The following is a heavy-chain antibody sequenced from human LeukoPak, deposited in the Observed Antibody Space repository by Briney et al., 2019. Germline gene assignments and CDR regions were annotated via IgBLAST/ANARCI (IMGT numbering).Heavy chain of an antibody. CDR1: GFTFSSYG. D-gene: IGHD1-26*01. CDR2: IWYDGSNK. CDR3: ARHQFRGRSSLVDF. V-gene: IGHV3-33*01. Sequence: GGSLRLSCVASGFTFSSYGMHWVRQVPGKGLEWVALIWYDGSNKYYSDSVKGRFTISRDNSKNTLYLQMNSLRAEDTAVYYCARHQFRGRSSLVDFWGQGTLVTVSS. J-gene: IGHJ4*02.